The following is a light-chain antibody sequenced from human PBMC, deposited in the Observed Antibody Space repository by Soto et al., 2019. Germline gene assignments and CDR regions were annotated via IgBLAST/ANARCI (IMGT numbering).Light chain of an antibody. J-gene: IGKJ4*01. CDR1: QAVGHF. Sequence: DIQLTQSPSFLFASVGDRVTITCRASQAVGHFLAWYQQKAGKAPKLLMYAASTLQSEVPARFRGSGSGTEFTLTITSLQPEDYATYYCQQLDSYLSFTFGGGTKVEIK. V-gene: IGKV1-9*01. CDR2: AAS. CDR3: QQLDSYLSFT.